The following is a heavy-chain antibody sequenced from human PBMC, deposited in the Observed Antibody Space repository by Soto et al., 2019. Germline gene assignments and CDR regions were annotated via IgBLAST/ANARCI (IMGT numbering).Heavy chain of an antibody. CDR1: GFTFSIYC. Sequence: GGSLRLSCAASGFTFSIYCMSWVRQAPGKGLEWVANIKQDGSEKYYVDSVKGRFTISRDNAKNSLYLQMNSLRAEDTAVYYCASPPYCSGGSCYSPWGQGTLVTVSS. V-gene: IGHV3-7*01. CDR2: IKQDGSEK. CDR3: ASPPYCSGGSCYSP. J-gene: IGHJ5*02. D-gene: IGHD2-15*01.